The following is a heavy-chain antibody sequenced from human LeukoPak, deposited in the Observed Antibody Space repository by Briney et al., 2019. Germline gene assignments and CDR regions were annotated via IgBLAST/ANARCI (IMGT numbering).Heavy chain of an antibody. CDR2: IYQSGRA. V-gene: IGHV4-30-2*01. CDR1: GGSISSGGFS. J-gene: IGHJ4*02. Sequence: SQTLSLTCAVSGGSISSGGFSWNWIRQPPGKGLEWIGFIYQSGRATYNPSLRSRVNISVDRSKIQFSVKMNSVTAADAAVYFCARGTPDFDSWGQGTLVTVSS. CDR3: ARGTPDFDS.